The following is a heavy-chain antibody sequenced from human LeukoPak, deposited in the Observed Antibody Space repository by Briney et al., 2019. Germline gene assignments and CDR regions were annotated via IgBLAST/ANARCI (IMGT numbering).Heavy chain of an antibody. V-gene: IGHV1-69*04. CDR2: IIPILGIA. CDR1: GGTFSSYA. J-gene: IGHJ4*02. D-gene: IGHD1-26*01. Sequence: SVKVSCKPSGGTFSSYAISWVRQAPGQGLEWMGRIIPILGIANYAQKFQGRVTITADKSTSTAYMELSSLRSEDTAVYYCARDRGWELGLYFDYWGQGTLVTVSS. CDR3: ARDRGWELGLYFDY.